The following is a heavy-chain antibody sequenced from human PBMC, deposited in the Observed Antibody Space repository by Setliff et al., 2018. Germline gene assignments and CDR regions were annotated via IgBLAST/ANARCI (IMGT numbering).Heavy chain of an antibody. CDR1: GFTFSSYW. D-gene: IGHD3-22*01. V-gene: IGHV3-48*04. Sequence: GGSLRLSCAASGFTFSSYWMSWVRQAPGKGLEWVSYISSSGSTIYYADSVKGRFTISRDNAKNSLYLQMNSLRAEDTALYYCATDRNYYDSGTFYDAFDIWGQGTMVTVSS. J-gene: IGHJ3*02. CDR2: ISSSGSTI. CDR3: ATDRNYYDSGTFYDAFDI.